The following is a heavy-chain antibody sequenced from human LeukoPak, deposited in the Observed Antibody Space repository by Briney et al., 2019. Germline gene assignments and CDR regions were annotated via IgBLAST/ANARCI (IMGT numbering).Heavy chain of an antibody. CDR3: ARDDDSRFWSGYYALDY. CDR1: GFTFSSYW. J-gene: IGHJ4*02. CDR2: IKQDGSEK. Sequence: GGSLRLSCAASGFTFSSYWMSWVRQAPGKGLEWVANIKQDGSEKYYVDSVKGRFTISRDNAKNSLYLQMNSLRAEDTAVYYCARDDDSRFWSGYYALDYWGQGTLVTVSS. V-gene: IGHV3-7*01. D-gene: IGHD3-3*01.